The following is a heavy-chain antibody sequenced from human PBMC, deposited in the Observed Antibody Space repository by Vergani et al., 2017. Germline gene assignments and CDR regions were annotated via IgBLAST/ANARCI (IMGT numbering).Heavy chain of an antibody. D-gene: IGHD2-15*01. CDR2: ISYDGSNK. J-gene: IGHJ6*02. Sequence: QVQLVESGGGVVQPGRSLRLSCAASGFTFSSYAMHWVRQAPGKGLEWVAVISYDGSNKYYADSVKGRFTISRDNSKNTLYLQMNSLRAEDTAVYYCAREFHCSGGSCYSGYYYYGMDVWGQGTMVTVSS. CDR3: AREFHCSGGSCYSGYYYYGMDV. V-gene: IGHV3-30-3*01. CDR1: GFTFSSYA.